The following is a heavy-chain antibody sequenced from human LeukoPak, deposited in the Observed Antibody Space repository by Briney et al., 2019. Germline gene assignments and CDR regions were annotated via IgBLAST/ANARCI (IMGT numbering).Heavy chain of an antibody. D-gene: IGHD6-13*01. CDR2: IFPSGRT. CDR3: AGTYSSSWDPDLPFDY. CDR1: GGSISGYY. V-gene: IGHV4-4*07. Sequence: SETLSLTCTVSGGSISGYYWNWIRQPAGKGLEWIGRIFPSGRTDYSPSLKSRVTMSLDTSKKHFSLKLSSVTAADTAVYYCAGTYSSSWDPDLPFDYWGQGTLVTVSS. J-gene: IGHJ4*02.